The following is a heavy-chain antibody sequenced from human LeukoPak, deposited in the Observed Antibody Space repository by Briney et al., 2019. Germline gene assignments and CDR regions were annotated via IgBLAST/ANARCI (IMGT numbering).Heavy chain of an antibody. CDR1: GYTFTSYC. D-gene: IGHD3-22*01. CDR3: ARTSFFYYDSSGYPDY. V-gene: IGHV1-18*01. CDR2: ISAYNGNT. Sequence: ASVKVSCKASGYTFTSYCISWMRQAPGQGLEWMGWISAYNGNTNNAQKLQGRVTMTTDTSTSTAYMERRSLRSDDTAVYYCARTSFFYYDSSGYPDYWGQGTLVTVSS. J-gene: IGHJ4*02.